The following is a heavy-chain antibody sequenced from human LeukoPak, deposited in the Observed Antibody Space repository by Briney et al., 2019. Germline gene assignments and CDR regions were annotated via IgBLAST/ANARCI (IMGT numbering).Heavy chain of an antibody. V-gene: IGHV3-11*04. CDR3: TTHSRGYSSSWADN. J-gene: IGHJ4*02. D-gene: IGHD6-13*01. Sequence: GGSLRLXCAASGFTFSDYYITWSRQAPGKGLEWVSYISSSGNNRYYADSVKGRFTISRDNAKNSLYLQMDSLRAEDTAVYYCTTHSRGYSSSWADNWGQGTLVTVSS. CDR1: GFTFSDYY. CDR2: ISSSGNNR.